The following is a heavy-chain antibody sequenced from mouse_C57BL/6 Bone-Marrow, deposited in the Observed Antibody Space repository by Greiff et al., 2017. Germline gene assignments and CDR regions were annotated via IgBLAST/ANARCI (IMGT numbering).Heavy chain of an antibody. V-gene: IGHV1-82*01. CDR2: IYPGDGDT. CDR1: GYAFSSSW. Sequence: VQLQESGPELVKPGASVRISCKASGYAFSSSWMNWVKQRPGKGLEWIGRIYPGDGDTNYNGKFKGKATLTADKSSSTAYMQLSSLTSEDSAVYFCARRAAQGGGAMDYWGQGTSVTVSS. CDR3: ARRAAQGGGAMDY. J-gene: IGHJ4*01. D-gene: IGHD3-2*02.